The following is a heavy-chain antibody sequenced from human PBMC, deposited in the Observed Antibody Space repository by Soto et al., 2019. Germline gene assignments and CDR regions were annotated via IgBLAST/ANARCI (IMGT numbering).Heavy chain of an antibody. J-gene: IGHJ5*02. Sequence: RCSVVEGSSVGYGGSWIRQNTGKGLEWIGYIYYSGSTNYNPSLKSRVTISVDTSKNQFSLKLSSVTAADTAVYYFARGYSIRWRVGFSAPWRQGSLVPVSP. D-gene: IGHD6-13*01. CDR3: ARGYSIRWRVGFSAP. V-gene: IGHV4-59*08. CDR2: IYYSGST. CDR1: EGSSVGYG.